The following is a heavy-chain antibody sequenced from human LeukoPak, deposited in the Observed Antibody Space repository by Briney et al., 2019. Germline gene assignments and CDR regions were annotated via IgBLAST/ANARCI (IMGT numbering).Heavy chain of an antibody. CDR3: ARRLDFYYYGMDV. CDR2: IGYDGSNK. J-gene: IGHJ6*02. V-gene: IGHV3-33*01. Sequence: QPGGSLRLSCAASGVTFSSYGMHWVRQAPGKGLEWVAVIGYDGSNKYYADSVRGRFTISRDNSKNTLYLQMNSLRAEDTAVYYCARRLDFYYYGMDVWGQGTTVTVSS. CDR1: GVTFSSYG. D-gene: IGHD3-9*01.